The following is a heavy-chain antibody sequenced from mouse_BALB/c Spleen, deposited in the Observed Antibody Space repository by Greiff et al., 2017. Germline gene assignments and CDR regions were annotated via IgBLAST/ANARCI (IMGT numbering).Heavy chain of an antibody. CDR2: IYPSDSYT. Sequence: QVQLKQPGAELVRPGASVKLSCKASGYTFTSYWINWVKQRPGQGLEWIGNIYPSDSYTNYNQKFKDKATLTVDKSSSTAYMQLSSPTSEDSAVYDCTRFYGNYAWFAYWGQGTLVTVSA. CDR3: TRFYGNYAWFAY. V-gene: IGHV1-69*02. D-gene: IGHD2-1*01. J-gene: IGHJ3*01. CDR1: GYTFTSYW.